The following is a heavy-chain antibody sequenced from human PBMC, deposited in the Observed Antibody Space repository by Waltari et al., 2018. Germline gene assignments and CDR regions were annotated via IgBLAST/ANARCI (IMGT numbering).Heavy chain of an antibody. J-gene: IGHJ3*02. CDR1: GGTFGTYA. CDR3: AKREIGYAFDI. CDR2: VIPIFGTP. D-gene: IGHD1-26*01. V-gene: IGHV1-69*12. Sequence: QVQLVQSGAEVKQPGASVKVSCKAHGGTFGTYAITWVRQAPGQGLEWMGGVIPIFGTPNYAPKFQGRVTVSADPSTSTAYLEVRRLISEDTAVYYCAKREIGYAFDIWGHGTMVTVSS.